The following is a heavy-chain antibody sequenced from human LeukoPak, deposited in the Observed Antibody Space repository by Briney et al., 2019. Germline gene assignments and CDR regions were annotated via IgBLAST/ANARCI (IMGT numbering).Heavy chain of an antibody. V-gene: IGHV3-23*01. CDR1: GFTFSSNV. D-gene: IGHD5-12*01. Sequence: GRSLRLYCAASGFTFSSNVMSWGRQAPGKGXXXXXXISASGGNTXXXXSXXXXGTVSRDNSKNTLFLQMNSLRAEDTAVYYCAKHEKWIPAPFCHWGQGTLVTVSS. CDR3: AKHEKWIPAPFCH. J-gene: IGHJ4*02. CDR2: ISASGGNT.